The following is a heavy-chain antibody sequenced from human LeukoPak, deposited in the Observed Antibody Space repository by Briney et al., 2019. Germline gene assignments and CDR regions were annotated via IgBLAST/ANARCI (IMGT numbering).Heavy chain of an antibody. V-gene: IGHV3-33*01. Sequence: GTSLRPSCAAPGFIFSRYAMHWVRQAPGTGLEWVAVIWSDGSRQYWLDYVKGRFIIARDNSKNTLYLQMNSLRAEDTAVYSCARGGAQNGNPHYFDPWGRGTLVTVSS. CDR2: IWSDGSRQ. D-gene: IGHD1-26*01. CDR3: ARGGAQNGNPHYFDP. CDR1: GFIFSRYA. J-gene: IGHJ5*02.